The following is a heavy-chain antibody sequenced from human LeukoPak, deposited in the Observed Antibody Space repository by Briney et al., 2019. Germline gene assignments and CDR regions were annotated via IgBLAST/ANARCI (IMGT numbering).Heavy chain of an antibody. V-gene: IGHV3-21*04. D-gene: IGHD4-17*01. CDR2: ISGTSSFI. CDR1: GFTFSSYT. J-gene: IGHJ3*02. Sequence: GGSLRLSCVASGFTFSSYTINWVRQAPGKGLEWVSSISGTSSFIYYADSVKGRFTISRDNSKNTLCLQMNSLRAEDTAVYYCATTRYDAFDIWGQGTMVTVSS. CDR3: ATTRYDAFDI.